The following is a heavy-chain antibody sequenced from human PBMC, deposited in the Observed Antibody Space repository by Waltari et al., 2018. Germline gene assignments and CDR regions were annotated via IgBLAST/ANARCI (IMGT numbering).Heavy chain of an antibody. CDR1: GGSISISTYY. J-gene: IGHJ4*02. Sequence: QLQLQESGPGLVKPSETLSLTCTVSGGSISISTYYWGWFRQPPGKGLEGIGNIYYSGSTYYHPSLKSRVTVSVDTSKNQFSLKLSSVTAADTAVYYCARIITSTKGYYFDYWGQGTLVTVSS. CDR2: IYYSGST. D-gene: IGHD3-10*01. CDR3: ARIITSTKGYYFDY. V-gene: IGHV4-39*01.